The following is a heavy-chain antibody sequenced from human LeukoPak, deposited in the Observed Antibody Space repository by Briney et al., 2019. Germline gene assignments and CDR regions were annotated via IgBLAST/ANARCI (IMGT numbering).Heavy chain of an antibody. V-gene: IGHV3-30*03. CDR1: GFTFSSYG. CDR2: ISYDGSNK. CDR3: ARPSPDYGDYKD. D-gene: IGHD4-17*01. Sequence: GRSLRLSCAASGFTFSSYGMHWVRQAPGKGLEWVAVISYDGSNKYYADSVKGRFTISRDNSKNTLYLQMNSLRAEDTAVYYCARPSPDYGDYKDWGQGTLVTVSS. J-gene: IGHJ4*02.